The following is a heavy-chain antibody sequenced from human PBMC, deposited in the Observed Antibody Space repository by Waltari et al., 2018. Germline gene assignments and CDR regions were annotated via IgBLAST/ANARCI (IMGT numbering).Heavy chain of an antibody. CDR3: ARDPSITMIVDY. Sequence: EVQLVESGGGLVKPGGSLRLSCAASGFTFSSYSMNWVRQAPGKGLEWVSSISSSSSYIYYADSGKGRFTISRDNAKNSLYLQMNSLRAEDTAVYYCARDPSITMIVDYWGQGTLVTVSS. J-gene: IGHJ4*02. V-gene: IGHV3-21*01. CDR1: GFTFSSYS. CDR2: ISSSSSYI. D-gene: IGHD3-22*01.